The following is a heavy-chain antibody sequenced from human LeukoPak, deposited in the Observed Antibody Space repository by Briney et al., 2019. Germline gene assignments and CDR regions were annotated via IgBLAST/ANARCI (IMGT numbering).Heavy chain of an antibody. J-gene: IGHJ5*02. CDR1: GFTFSDYY. D-gene: IGHD3-10*01. V-gene: IGHV3-11*05. Sequence: GGSLRLSCAASGFTFSDYYMSWIRQAPGKGLEWVSYIINHSNYTNYADSVKGQFTISRDNAKNSLYLQMNSLRPEDTAVYYCARGARFGELFWFDPWGQGTLVAVSS. CDR3: ARGARFGELFWFDP. CDR2: IINHSNYT.